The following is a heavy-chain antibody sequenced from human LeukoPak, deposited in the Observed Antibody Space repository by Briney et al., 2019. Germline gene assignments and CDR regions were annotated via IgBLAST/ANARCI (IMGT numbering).Heavy chain of an antibody. CDR2: INSDGSST. J-gene: IGHJ4*02. Sequence: GGSLRLSCAASGFTFSRYWMHWVRQAPGKGLVWVSRINSDGSSTSYAASVKGRFTITRDNAKNTLYLQMNRLRAEDTAVYYCARALRFLEVDYWGQGTLVTVSS. CDR1: GFTFSRYW. V-gene: IGHV3-74*01. D-gene: IGHD3-3*01. CDR3: ARALRFLEVDY.